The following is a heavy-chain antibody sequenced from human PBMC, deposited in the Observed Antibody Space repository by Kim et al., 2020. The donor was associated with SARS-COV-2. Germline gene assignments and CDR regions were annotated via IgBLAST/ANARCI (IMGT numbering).Heavy chain of an antibody. CDR1: GYTFTSYG. CDR3: ARDLGHYGSGSYDY. D-gene: IGHD3-10*01. V-gene: IGHV1-18*01. Sequence: ASVKVSCKASGYTFTSYGISWVRQAPGQGLEWMGWISAYNGNTNYAQKLQGRVTMTTDTSTSTAYMELRSLRSDDTAVYYCARDLGHYGSGSYDYWGQGTLVTVSS. J-gene: IGHJ4*02. CDR2: ISAYNGNT.